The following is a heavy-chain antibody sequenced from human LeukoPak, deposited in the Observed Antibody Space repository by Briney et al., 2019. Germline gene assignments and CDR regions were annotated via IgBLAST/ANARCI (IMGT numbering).Heavy chain of an antibody. V-gene: IGHV4-4*07. Sequence: SSETLSLTCTVSGVSISSFYWKWLRQPGGKGLEWIGRIYTRGITNYTPSLKSPVTMSVDTSKIQLSLKLRSVTAADTAVYYCARVTTGSYYSDHWGQGTLVTVSS. J-gene: IGHJ4*02. CDR2: IYTRGIT. CDR1: GVSISSFY. CDR3: ARVTTGSYYSDH. D-gene: IGHD1-26*01.